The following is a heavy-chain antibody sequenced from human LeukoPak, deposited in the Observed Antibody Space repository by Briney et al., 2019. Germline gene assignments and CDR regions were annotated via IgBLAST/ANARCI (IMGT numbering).Heavy chain of an antibody. D-gene: IGHD3-9*01. CDR3: ARDLPRGILTGPYDYYGMDV. J-gene: IGHJ6*02. CDR2: IYSGSST. CDR1: GFTFSSYA. V-gene: IGHV3-66*02. Sequence: PGGSLRLSCAASGFTFSSYAMTWVRQAPGKGLEWVSVIYSGSSTYYADSVKGRFTISRDNSKNTLYLQMNSLRAEDTAVYYCARDLPRGILTGPYDYYGMDVWGQGTTVTVSS.